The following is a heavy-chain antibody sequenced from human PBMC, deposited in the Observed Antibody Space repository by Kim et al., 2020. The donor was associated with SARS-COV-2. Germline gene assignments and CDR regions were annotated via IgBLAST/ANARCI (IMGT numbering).Heavy chain of an antibody. J-gene: IGHJ2*01. D-gene: IGHD2-2*01. Sequence: GGSLRLSCAASGFIFSDYDMHWVRQTTGRGLEWVSAIAAGGDTFYTGSVKCRCCISRVYSKNSLYLQFTRLRAGDTAVYDGTRGGCPYCASSHSFVELWG. V-gene: IGHV3-13*01. CDR1: GFIFSDYD. CDR2: IAAGGDT. CDR3: TRGGCPYCASSHSFVEL.